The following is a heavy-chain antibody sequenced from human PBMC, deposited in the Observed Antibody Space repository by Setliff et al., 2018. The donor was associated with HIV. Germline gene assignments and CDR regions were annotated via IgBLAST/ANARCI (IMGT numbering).Heavy chain of an antibody. J-gene: IGHJ3*02. Sequence: PSETLSLTCTVSGDSLAVSRYSWGWVRQPPGQGLEWLGNLFHTGSSYFNPSLKSRLTMSVDTSKNQFSLSLISMTAADSAVYFCARSQETSVAATEIWGQGTMVTVSS. CDR2: LFHTGSS. V-gene: IGHV4-39*01. CDR3: ARSQETSVAATEI. D-gene: IGHD2-15*01. CDR1: GDSLAVSRYS.